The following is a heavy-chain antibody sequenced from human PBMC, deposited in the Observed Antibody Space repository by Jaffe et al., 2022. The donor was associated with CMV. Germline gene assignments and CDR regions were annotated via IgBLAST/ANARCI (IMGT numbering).Heavy chain of an antibody. D-gene: IGHD1-26*01. Sequence: EVQLVESGGGLVKPGGSLRLSCAASGFTFSSYSMNWVRQAPGKGLEWVSSISSSSSYIYYADSVKGRFTISRDNAKNSLYLQMNSLRAEDTAVYYCARDLDEGGYYYYGMDVWGQGTTVTVSS. J-gene: IGHJ6*02. CDR1: GFTFSSYS. V-gene: IGHV3-21*01. CDR2: ISSSSSYI. CDR3: ARDLDEGGYYYYGMDV.